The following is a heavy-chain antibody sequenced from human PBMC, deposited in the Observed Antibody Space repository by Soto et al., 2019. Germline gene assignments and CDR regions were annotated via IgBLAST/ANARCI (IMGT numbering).Heavy chain of an antibody. CDR2: IYPGDSDT. CDR1: TYSFTNYW. J-gene: IGHJ4*02. V-gene: IGHV5-51*01. CDR3: ARVKLGPFYFDY. Sequence: GESLKISCEASTYSFTNYWTGWVRQTPGKGLEWMGIIYPGDSDTRYSPSFRGQVTISADKSLDTAYLQWSSLKASDTAIYYCARVKLGPFYFDYWGQGTLVTVSS. D-gene: IGHD1-1*01.